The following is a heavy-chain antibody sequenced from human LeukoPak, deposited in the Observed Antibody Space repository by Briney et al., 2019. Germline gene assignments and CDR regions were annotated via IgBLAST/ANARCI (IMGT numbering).Heavy chain of an antibody. Sequence: GGSLRLSCAASGFIFQQYAIHWVRQVPGKGLEWVSGINWSSAKIGYADSVKGRFTISRDNAKNSVFLQMNSLRAEDTALYYCAKDKAPLYSGYDWDLDFWGQGTLVTVSS. CDR3: AKDKAPLYSGYDWDLDF. D-gene: IGHD5-12*01. V-gene: IGHV3-9*01. CDR2: INWSSAKI. J-gene: IGHJ4*02. CDR1: GFIFQQYA.